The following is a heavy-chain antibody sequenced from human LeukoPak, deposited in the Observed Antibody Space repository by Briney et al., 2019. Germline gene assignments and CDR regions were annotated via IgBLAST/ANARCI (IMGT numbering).Heavy chain of an antibody. D-gene: IGHD3-22*01. CDR1: GFTFSSYS. V-gene: IGHV3-21*01. CDR2: ISSSSYI. J-gene: IGHJ4*02. CDR3: VTSGDYYDSSGYSRLFDY. Sequence: TGGSLRLSCAASGFTFSSYSMNWVRQAPGKGLEWVSSISSSSYIYYADSVKGRFTISRDNAKNSLYLQMNSLRAEDTAVYYCVTSGDYYDSSGYSRLFDYWGQGTLVTVSS.